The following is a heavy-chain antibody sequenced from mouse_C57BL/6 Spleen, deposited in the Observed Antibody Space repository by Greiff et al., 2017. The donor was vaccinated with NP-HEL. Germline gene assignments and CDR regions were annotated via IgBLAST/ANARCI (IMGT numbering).Heavy chain of an antibody. CDR2: IDPSDSYT. V-gene: IGHV1-69*01. J-gene: IGHJ2*01. Sequence: QVQLKQPGAELVMPGASVKLSCKASGYTFTSYWMHWVKQRPGQGLEWIGEIDPSDSYTNYNQKFKGKSTLTVDKSSSTAYMQLSSLTSEDSAVYYCARNPNYYGSSSLYYFDYWGQGTTLTVSS. D-gene: IGHD1-1*01. CDR3: ARNPNYYGSSSLYYFDY. CDR1: GYTFTSYW.